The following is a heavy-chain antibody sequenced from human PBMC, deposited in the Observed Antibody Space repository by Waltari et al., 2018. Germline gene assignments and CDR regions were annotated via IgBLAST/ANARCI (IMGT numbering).Heavy chain of an antibody. V-gene: IGHV3-74*01. D-gene: IGHD6-13*01. J-gene: IGHJ6*02. CDR1: GLRLSSYW. CDR3: SRGSGQLGYIMDV. Sequence: EVQLVESGGGLVQPGGSLRLACAASGLRLSSYWMHWVRQFPGRGLVGVSRISSDGISTTYADSVKGRFSIFRDNAKNTLYLHMNSLRADDTAVYFCSRGSGQLGYIMDVWGQGTTVTVSS. CDR2: ISSDGIST.